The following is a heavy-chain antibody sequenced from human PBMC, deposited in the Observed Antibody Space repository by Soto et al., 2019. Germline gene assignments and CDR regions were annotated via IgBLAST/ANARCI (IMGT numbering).Heavy chain of an antibody. D-gene: IGHD5-12*01. CDR1: GYSFTSYW. Sequence: GESLKICCKGSGYSFTSYWIGWVRQMPGKGLEWMGIIYPGDSDTRYSPPFQGQVTISADKSISTAYLQWSSLKASDTAMYYCASQEMATKNVDAFDIWGQGTMVTVSS. J-gene: IGHJ3*02. V-gene: IGHV5-51*01. CDR2: IYPGDSDT. CDR3: ASQEMATKNVDAFDI.